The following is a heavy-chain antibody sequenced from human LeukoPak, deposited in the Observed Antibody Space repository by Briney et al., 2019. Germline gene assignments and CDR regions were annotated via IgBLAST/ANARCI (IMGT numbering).Heavy chain of an antibody. D-gene: IGHD3-10*01. CDR3: ARTTMLVRGSFSGDY. CDR2: ISHIGSS. V-gene: IGHV4-34*01. Sequence: SETLSLTCAVDGGSFSGNYWSWIRQPPGKGLEWIGEISHIGSSHYNPSLTSRVTISVDTSENQFSLNLRSVTAADTAVYYCARTTMLVRGSFSGDYWGQGTLVTVSS. J-gene: IGHJ4*02. CDR1: GGSFSGNY.